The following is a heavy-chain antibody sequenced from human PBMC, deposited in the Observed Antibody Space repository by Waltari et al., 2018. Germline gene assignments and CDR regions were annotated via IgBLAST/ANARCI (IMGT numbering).Heavy chain of an antibody. CDR3: ARGVSGDWYFDL. J-gene: IGHJ2*01. CDR2: IYYSGST. D-gene: IGHD3-10*01. V-gene: IGHV4-59*11. CDR1: GGSISSHY. Sequence: QVQLQESGPGLVKPSETLSLTCTVSGGSISSHYWRWIRQPPGKGLEWIGYIYYSGSTNYNPSLKSRVTISVDTSKNQFSLKLSSVTAADTAVYYCARGVSGDWYFDLWGRGTLVTVSS.